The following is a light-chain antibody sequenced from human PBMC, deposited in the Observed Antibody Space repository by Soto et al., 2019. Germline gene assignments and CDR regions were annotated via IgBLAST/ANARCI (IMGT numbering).Light chain of an antibody. Sequence: QSALTQPASVSGSPGQSITLSCTGTSSDVGAYNFVSWYQHHAGKAPKLIIYEVNIRPSGVSHRFSGSKSGNTAPLTISGLQAEDEADYYCRSHTSRGSIYVFGSGTKVTVL. CDR1: SSDVGAYNF. CDR3: RSHTSRGSIYV. V-gene: IGLV2-14*01. J-gene: IGLJ1*01. CDR2: EVN.